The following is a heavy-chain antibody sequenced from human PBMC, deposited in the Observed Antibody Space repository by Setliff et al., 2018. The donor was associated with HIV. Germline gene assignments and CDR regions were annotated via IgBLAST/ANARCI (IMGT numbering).Heavy chain of an antibody. CDR3: ARESPGSSWSVGWFDP. V-gene: IGHV4-39*07. CDR2: IYYSGST. Sequence: SETLSLTCSVSGGSISSSSYYGGWIRQPPGKGLEWIGSIYYSGSTYYNPSLKSRVTVSVDPSKNQFSLKLGSVTAADTAVYYCARESPGSSWSVGWFDPWGQGTLVTVSS. D-gene: IGHD6-13*01. CDR1: GGSISSSSYY. J-gene: IGHJ5*02.